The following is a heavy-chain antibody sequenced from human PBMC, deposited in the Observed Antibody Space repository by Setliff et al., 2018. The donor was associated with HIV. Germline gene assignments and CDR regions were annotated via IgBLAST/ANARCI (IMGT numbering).Heavy chain of an antibody. CDR3: VREWVAGHGMDV. D-gene: IGHD6-19*01. V-gene: IGHV3-7*01. CDR2: INQDGSEE. Sequence: LRLSCAASGFDFTSYTMTWVRQAPGKGLEWVGNINQDGSEENYVDSVKGRFTISRDNAKSSLYLQMSSLRVEDTAVYYCVREWVAGHGMDVWGQGTTVTVSS. CDR1: GFDFTSYT. J-gene: IGHJ6*02.